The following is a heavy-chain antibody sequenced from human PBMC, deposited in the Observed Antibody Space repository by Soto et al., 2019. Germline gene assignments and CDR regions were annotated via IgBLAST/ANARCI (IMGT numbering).Heavy chain of an antibody. CDR1: GFSLTTSGVG. CDR2: IYWDDDK. Sequence: QITLKESGPTLVKPTQTLTLTCTFSGFSLTTSGVGVGWIRQPPGKALEWLGLIYWDDDKRYSPSLKSRLTSTKETSKNQVLLTMTNMDPVDTATYYCAHSPGYFIHIKCYGEFRFDPWGQGTLVTVSS. D-gene: IGHD3-9*01. V-gene: IGHV2-5*02. J-gene: IGHJ5*02. CDR3: AHSPGYFIHIKCYGEFRFDP.